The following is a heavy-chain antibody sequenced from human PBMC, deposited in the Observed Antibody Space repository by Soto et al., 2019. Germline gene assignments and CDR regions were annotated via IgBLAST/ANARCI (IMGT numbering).Heavy chain of an antibody. D-gene: IGHD3-10*01. J-gene: IGHJ4*02. V-gene: IGHV3-23*01. CDR1: GFTFSSYA. CDR3: AKFQGVAMVRGVILGPFDY. CDR2: ISGSGGST. Sequence: GGSLRLSCAASGFTFSSYAMSWVRQAPGKGLEWVSAISGSGGSTYYADSVKGRFTIARDNSKNTLYRQMNSLRAEDTAVYYCAKFQGVAMVRGVILGPFDYWGQGTLVTVSS.